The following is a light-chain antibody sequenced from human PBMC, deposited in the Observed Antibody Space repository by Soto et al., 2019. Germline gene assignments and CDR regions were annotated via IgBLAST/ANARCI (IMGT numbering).Light chain of an antibody. Sequence: AIRMTQSPSSLSASTGDRVTITCRASQGISSYLAWYQQKPGKAPTLLIYAASTLQSGVPSRFSGSGSGTDFTLTISCLQYEDFATYYCQQYYSYPLVTFGQGTRLEIK. CDR3: QQYYSYPLVT. CDR1: QGISSY. J-gene: IGKJ5*01. V-gene: IGKV1-8*01. CDR2: AAS.